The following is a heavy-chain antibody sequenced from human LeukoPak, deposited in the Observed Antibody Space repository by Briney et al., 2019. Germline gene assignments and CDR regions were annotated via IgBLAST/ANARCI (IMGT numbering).Heavy chain of an antibody. Sequence: PGVSLTLSCAVSGFSFSSYAMHWVRRARGRGLELVSVIYSDCATYYADSVKGRFTISSDNSKNTVSLQMNSLRVEDTAVYYCARYFFGWGYDVSDIWGQGTMVTVSS. D-gene: IGHD6-19*01. CDR2: IYSDCAT. CDR3: ARYFFGWGYDVSDI. CDR1: GFSFSSYA. J-gene: IGHJ3*02. V-gene: IGHV3-53*01.